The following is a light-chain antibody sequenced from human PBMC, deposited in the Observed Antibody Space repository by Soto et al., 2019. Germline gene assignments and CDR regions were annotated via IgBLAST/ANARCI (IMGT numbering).Light chain of an antibody. CDR3: QHYHSYSEA. J-gene: IGKJ1*01. CDR2: KAS. CDR1: QTISSW. V-gene: IGKV1-5*03. Sequence: DIQMTQSPSTLSGSVGDRVTITCRAGQTISSWLAWYQQKPGKAPKLLIYKASTLKSGVPSRFSGSGSGTEFTLTISSLQPYGSATYYVQHYHSYSEAFGQGTKVDSK.